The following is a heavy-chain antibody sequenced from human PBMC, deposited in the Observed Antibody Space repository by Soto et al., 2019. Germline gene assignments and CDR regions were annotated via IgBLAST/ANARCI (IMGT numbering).Heavy chain of an antibody. V-gene: IGHV3-23*01. Sequence: GGSLRLSCAASGFTFSSYAMSWVRQAPGKGLEWVSAISGSGGSTYYADSVKGRFTISRDNSKNKLLLQMNSQRAEDTAVYYWAKDGGWFGELSGPITPNWFDHWGQGTLVTVSS. CDR1: GFTFSSYA. CDR3: AKDGGWFGELSGPITPNWFDH. J-gene: IGHJ5*02. CDR2: ISGSGGST. D-gene: IGHD3-10*01.